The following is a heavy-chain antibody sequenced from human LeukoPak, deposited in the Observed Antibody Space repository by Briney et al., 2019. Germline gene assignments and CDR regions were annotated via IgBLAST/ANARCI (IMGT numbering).Heavy chain of an antibody. V-gene: IGHV3-53*04. J-gene: IGHJ3*02. CDR3: ARVLYYDFWSGYYGTHAFDI. D-gene: IGHD3-3*01. CDR1: GFTVSSNY. Sequence: GGSLRLSCAASGFTVSSNYMSWVRQAPGKGLEWVSVIYSGGGTYYADSVKGRFTISRHNSKNTLYLQMNSLRAEDTAVYYCARVLYYDFWSGYYGTHAFDIWGQGTMVTVSS. CDR2: IYSGGGT.